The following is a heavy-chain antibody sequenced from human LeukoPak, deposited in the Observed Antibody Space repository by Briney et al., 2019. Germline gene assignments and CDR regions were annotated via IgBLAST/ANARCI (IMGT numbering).Heavy chain of an antibody. V-gene: IGHV3-53*01. CDR1: GFTGRNNY. CDR2: TYSDSST. CDR3: VRKNRDFNAAFDI. D-gene: IGHD2-21*02. Sequence: WGSLRLSWAASGFTGRNNYMSWVRQAPGKGLEWVSITYSDSSTNYADSVKGRFTISRDTSQNTLSLQMNSLRAEDTAVYYCVRKNRDFNAAFDIWGQGTVVTVSS. J-gene: IGHJ3*02.